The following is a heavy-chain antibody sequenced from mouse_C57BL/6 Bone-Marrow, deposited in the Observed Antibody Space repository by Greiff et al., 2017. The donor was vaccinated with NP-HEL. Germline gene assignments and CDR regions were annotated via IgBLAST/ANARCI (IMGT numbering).Heavy chain of an antibody. CDR2: IYPRDGST. CDR1: GYTFTSYD. Sequence: QVHVKQSGPELVKPGASVKLSCKASGYTFTSYDINWVKQRPGQGLEWIGWIYPRDGSTKYNEKFKGKATLTVDTSSSTAYMELHSLTSEDSAVYFCARCAHYYYFDYWGQGTTLTVSS. J-gene: IGHJ2*01. CDR3: ARCAHYYYFDY. V-gene: IGHV1-85*01. D-gene: IGHD1-1*02.